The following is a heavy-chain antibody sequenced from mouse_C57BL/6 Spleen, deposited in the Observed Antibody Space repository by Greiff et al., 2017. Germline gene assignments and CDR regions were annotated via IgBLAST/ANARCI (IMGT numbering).Heavy chain of an antibody. CDR1: GYTFTSYW. D-gene: IGHD3-2*02. Sequence: VQLQQSGAELAKPGASVTLSCKGSGYTFTSYWMHWVKQRPGQGLEWIGYINPSSGYTKYNQKFKDKATLTADKSSSTAYMQLSSLTYEDSAVYYCARGESSGYDAMDYWGQGTSVTVSS. CDR2: INPSSGYT. CDR3: ARGESSGYDAMDY. V-gene: IGHV1-7*01. J-gene: IGHJ4*01.